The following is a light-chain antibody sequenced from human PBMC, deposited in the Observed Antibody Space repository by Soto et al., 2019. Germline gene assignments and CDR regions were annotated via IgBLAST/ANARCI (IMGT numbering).Light chain of an antibody. CDR2: RTS. Sequence: EIVFTQSPGTLSLSPGERATLSCRASQTVTRNYLAWYQQKPGQAPRLLIYRTSTRATGIPDRFSGSGSGTDFTLTISRLEPEDFAVYYCQQFGSSVTFGQGTRLEIK. J-gene: IGKJ5*01. CDR1: QTVTRNY. CDR3: QQFGSSVT. V-gene: IGKV3-20*01.